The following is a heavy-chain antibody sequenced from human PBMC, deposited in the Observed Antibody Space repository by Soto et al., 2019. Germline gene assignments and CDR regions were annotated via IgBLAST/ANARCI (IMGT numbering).Heavy chain of an antibody. CDR2: IYYSGST. D-gene: IGHD6-13*01. CDR3: ARHGRGIAEAGTGHSLAY. CDR1: GGSISSSSYY. J-gene: IGHJ4*01. Sequence: PSETLSLTCTVSGGSISSSSYYWGWIRQPPGKGLEWIGSIYYSGSTYYNPSLKSRVTISVDTSKNQFSLKLSSVTAADTAVYYCARHGRGIAEAGTGHSLAYWGQGTLVTVSS. V-gene: IGHV4-39*01.